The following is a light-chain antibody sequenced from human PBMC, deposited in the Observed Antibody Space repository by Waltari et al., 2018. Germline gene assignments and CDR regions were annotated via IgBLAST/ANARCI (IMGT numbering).Light chain of an antibody. J-gene: IGLJ3*02. CDR1: SSDVGFYNH. CDR3: YSSTTRGTWV. Sequence: QSALTQPASVSGSPGQSITISCTGPSSDVGFYNHLSWYQHHPGKAPNLIIYDVIQCPAGVSNRFSGSKSGNTASLTISGLQAEDEADYYCYSSTTRGTWVFGGGTRLTVL. CDR2: DVI. V-gene: IGLV2-14*03.